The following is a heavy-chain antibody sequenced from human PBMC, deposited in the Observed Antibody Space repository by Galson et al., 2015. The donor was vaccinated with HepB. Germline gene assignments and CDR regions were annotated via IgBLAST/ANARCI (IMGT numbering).Heavy chain of an antibody. J-gene: IGHJ5*02. D-gene: IGHD2-2*02. CDR2: IYPGDSDT. Sequence: QSGAEVKKPGESLKISCKGSGYSFTSYWIGWVRQMPGKGLEWMGIIYPGDSDTRYSPSFQGQVTISADKSISTAYLQWSSLKASDTAMYYCARRRRGYCSSTSCYTNNWSDPWGQGTLVTVSS. CDR1: GYSFTSYW. CDR3: ARRRRGYCSSTSCYTNNWSDP. V-gene: IGHV5-51*03.